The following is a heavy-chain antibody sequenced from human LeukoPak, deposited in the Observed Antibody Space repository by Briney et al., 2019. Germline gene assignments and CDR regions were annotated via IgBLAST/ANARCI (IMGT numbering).Heavy chain of an antibody. V-gene: IGHV3-11*04. CDR3: ARDYSSSWCPSNDAFDI. CDR2: ISSSGSTI. CDR1: GFTVSSNY. J-gene: IGHJ3*02. Sequence: GGSLRLSCAASGFTVSSNYMSWVRQAPGKGLEWVSYISSSGSTIYYADSVKGRFTISRDNAKNSLYLQMNSLRAEDTAVYYCARDYSSSWCPSNDAFDIWGQGTMVTVSS. D-gene: IGHD6-13*01.